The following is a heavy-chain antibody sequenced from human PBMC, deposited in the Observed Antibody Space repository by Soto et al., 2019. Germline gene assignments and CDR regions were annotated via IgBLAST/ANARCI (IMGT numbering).Heavy chain of an antibody. CDR2: INHSGST. CDR1: GGSFSGYY. CDR3: ARRAMSIVSAFDI. V-gene: IGHV4-34*01. D-gene: IGHD6-6*01. J-gene: IGHJ3*02. Sequence: QVQLQQWGAGLLKPSETLSLTCAVYGGSFSGYYWSWIRQPPGKGLGWIGEINHSGSTNYNPSLKSRVTISVDTSKNQFSLKLSSVTAADTAVYYCARRAMSIVSAFDIWGQGTMVTVSS.